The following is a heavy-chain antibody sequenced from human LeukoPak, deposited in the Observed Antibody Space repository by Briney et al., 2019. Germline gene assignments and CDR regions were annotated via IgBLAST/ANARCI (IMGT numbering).Heavy chain of an antibody. J-gene: IGHJ4*02. CDR2: IYYSGST. CDR3: ARTYSSGLDY. D-gene: IGHD6-19*01. Sequence: SETLSLTCTVSGGSISSYYWSWIRQPPGKGLEWIGYIYYSGSTNYNPSLKSRVTISVDTSKNQFSLKLSSVTAADTAVYYCARTYSSGLDYWGQGTLVTVSP. V-gene: IGHV4-59*08. CDR1: GGSISSYY.